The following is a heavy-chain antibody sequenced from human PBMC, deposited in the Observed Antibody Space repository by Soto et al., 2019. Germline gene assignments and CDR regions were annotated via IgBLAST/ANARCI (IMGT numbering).Heavy chain of an antibody. Sequence: TLSLTCAVYGGSFSGYYWSWIRQPPGKGLEWIGEINHSGSTNYNPSLKSRVTISVNKSKNQFSLKLSSVTAADTAVYYCARVKASGVNFDYWGQGTLVTVSS. V-gene: IGHV4-34*01. J-gene: IGHJ4*02. D-gene: IGHD3-10*01. CDR1: GGSFSGYY. CDR2: INHSGST. CDR3: ARVKASGVNFDY.